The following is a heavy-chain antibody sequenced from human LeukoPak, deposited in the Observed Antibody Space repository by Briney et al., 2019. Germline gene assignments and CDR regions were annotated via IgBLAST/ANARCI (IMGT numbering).Heavy chain of an antibody. CDR1: GGSINSFS. V-gene: IGHV4-4*08. CDR3: ARLRNYYYYGMDV. Sequence: SETLSLTCSVSGGSINSFSWNWIRQTPGKGLEWIGYVLHSGITKYNPSLKSRVTISVDTSKNQFSLKLSSVTAADTAVYYCARLRNYYYYGMDVWGQGTTVTVSS. D-gene: IGHD3-3*01. J-gene: IGHJ6*02. CDR2: VLHSGIT.